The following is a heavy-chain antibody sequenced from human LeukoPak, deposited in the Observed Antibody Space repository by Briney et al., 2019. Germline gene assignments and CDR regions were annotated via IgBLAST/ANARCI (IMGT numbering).Heavy chain of an antibody. D-gene: IGHD3-22*01. V-gene: IGHV3-30*03. CDR1: GFTFSSYS. J-gene: IGHJ6*02. CDR2: MTYDGSNK. CDR3: ARDVRAAPHYDFFHYGMDV. Sequence: GGSLRLSCAASGFTFSSYSMNWVRQAPGKGLEWVALMTYDGSNKYYADSVKGRFTLSRDISKNTLYLQMNSLRAEDTAVYYCARDVRAAPHYDFFHYGMDVWGPGTTVTVAS.